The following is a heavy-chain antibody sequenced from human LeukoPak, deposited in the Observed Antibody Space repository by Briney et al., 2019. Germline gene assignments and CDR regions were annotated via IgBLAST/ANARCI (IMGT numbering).Heavy chain of an antibody. Sequence: SETLSLTCAVYGGSFSGYYWSWIRQPPGKGLEWIGEINHSGSTNYNPSLKSRGTISVDTSKNQFSLKLSSVTAADTAVYYCARDDFWGGYSNYRYWGQGTLVTVSS. CDR1: GGSFSGYY. D-gene: IGHD3-3*01. CDR3: ARDDFWGGYSNYRY. V-gene: IGHV4-34*01. J-gene: IGHJ1*01. CDR2: INHSGST.